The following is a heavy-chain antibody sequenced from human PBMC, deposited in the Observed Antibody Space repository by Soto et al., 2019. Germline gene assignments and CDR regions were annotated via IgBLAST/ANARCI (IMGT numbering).Heavy chain of an antibody. Sequence: SVKVSCKASGGTFSSYAISWVRQAPGQGLEWMGGIIPIFGTANYAQKFQGRVTITADESTSTAYMELSSLRSEDTAVYYCARVLRYFDWLSPTLNYYYYGMDVWGQGTTVTVSS. CDR2: IIPIFGTA. CDR1: GGTFSSYA. V-gene: IGHV1-69*13. D-gene: IGHD3-9*01. J-gene: IGHJ6*02. CDR3: ARVLRYFDWLSPTLNYYYYGMDV.